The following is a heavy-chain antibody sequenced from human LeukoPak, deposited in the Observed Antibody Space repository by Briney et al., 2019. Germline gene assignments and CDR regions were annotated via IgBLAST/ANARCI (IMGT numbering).Heavy chain of an antibody. CDR3: ARDGVLLPPATSGPFDY. Sequence: PGGSLRLSCAASGFTFMSYGMHWVRQAPGKGLEWVAVIWYDGSNKYYSDSVKGRFTISRDNSKNTLYLQMNSLRAEDTAVYHCARDGVLLPPATSGPFDYWGQGTLVTVSS. CDR1: GFTFMSYG. J-gene: IGHJ4*02. V-gene: IGHV3-33*01. CDR2: IWYDGSNK. D-gene: IGHD2/OR15-2a*01.